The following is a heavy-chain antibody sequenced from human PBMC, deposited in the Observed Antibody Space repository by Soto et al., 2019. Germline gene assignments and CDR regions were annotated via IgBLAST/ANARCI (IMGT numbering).Heavy chain of an antibody. CDR1: GITFSHYW. D-gene: IGHD6-19*01. CDR3: VGGGGWLPDY. CDR2: IDQDGTEK. V-gene: IGHV3-7*05. Sequence: EVQLVESGGGLVQPGGSLRLSCAVSGITFSHYWMNWVRQTPGKGLEWVAIIDQDGTEKIYVDSVKGRFTISRDNAKNSLYLQMKSRRVEEKAVYYCVGGGGWLPDYRGKGTLVTVSS. J-gene: IGHJ4*02.